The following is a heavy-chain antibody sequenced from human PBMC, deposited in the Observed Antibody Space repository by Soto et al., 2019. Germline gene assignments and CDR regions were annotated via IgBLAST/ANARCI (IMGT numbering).Heavy chain of an antibody. CDR1: GFTFSGPA. V-gene: IGHV3-73*01. CDR2: IRSKGNNYAT. D-gene: IGHD6-6*01. J-gene: IGHJ2*01. Sequence: GGSLRLSCAASGFTFSGPAMHWVRQASGKGLEWVGRIRSKGNNYATEYAASVKGRFTISRDDSKNTAYLQMNSLKTEDTAVYYCTRYSSSSKWYFDVWGRGTLVTVSS. CDR3: TRYSSSSKWYFDV.